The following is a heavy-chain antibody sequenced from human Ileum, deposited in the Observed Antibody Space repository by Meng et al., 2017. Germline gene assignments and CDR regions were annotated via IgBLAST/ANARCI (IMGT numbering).Heavy chain of an antibody. Sequence: HVQLQQPGPGLVKPSQPPPPTCPISGDSVPSDTGAWNWIRPSPSRGLEWLGRTYYRSRWYNNYAVSVKSRITINPDTSKNQFSLQLNSVTPDDTAVYYCAGKDWGEGLDFWDQGTLVTVSS. V-gene: IGHV6-1*01. D-gene: IGHD7-27*01. CDR3: AGKDWGEGLDF. CDR2: TYYRSRWYN. CDR1: GDSVPSDTGA. J-gene: IGHJ4*02.